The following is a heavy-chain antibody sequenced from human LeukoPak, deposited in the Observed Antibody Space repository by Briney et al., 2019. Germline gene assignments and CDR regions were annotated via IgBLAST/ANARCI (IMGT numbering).Heavy chain of an antibody. CDR3: ARLYASGSYCF. J-gene: IGHJ4*02. Sequence: GESLKISWKGSGYTFTSYWIAWVRQMPGKGLEWMGIIYPGDSDTRYSPSFQGQVTISADKSISNAYLQWSSLKASDTAMYYCARLYASGSYCFWGQGTLVTVSS. CDR2: IYPGDSDT. CDR1: GYTFTSYW. V-gene: IGHV5-51*01. D-gene: IGHD3-10*01.